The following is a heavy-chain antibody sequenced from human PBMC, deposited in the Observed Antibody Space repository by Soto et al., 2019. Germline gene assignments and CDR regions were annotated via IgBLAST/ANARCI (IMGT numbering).Heavy chain of an antibody. D-gene: IGHD2-21*01. Sequence: PEESLKISCKGSGYSFAGYWITWVRQKPGTGLEWMGRIDPSDSYTNYSPSFQGHVTISADKSISTAYLQWSSLKASDTAMYYCAVWPEDRGYYYYGMDVWGQGTTVTVSS. CDR3: AVWPEDRGYYYYGMDV. J-gene: IGHJ6*02. CDR2: IDPSDSYT. CDR1: GYSFAGYW. V-gene: IGHV5-10-1*01.